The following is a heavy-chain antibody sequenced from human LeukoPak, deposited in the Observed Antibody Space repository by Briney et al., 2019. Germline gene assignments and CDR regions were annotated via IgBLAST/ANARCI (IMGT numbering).Heavy chain of an antibody. Sequence: PGGSLRLSCAASGLTFSSYAMSWVRQAPGKGLEWVSAISGSGGSTYYADSVKGRFTISRDNSKNTLYLQMNSLRAEDTAVYYCAKCQYGYYYDSSGSHPDYWGQGTLVTVSS. CDR1: GLTFSSYA. CDR3: AKCQYGYYYDSSGSHPDY. D-gene: IGHD3-22*01. CDR2: ISGSGGST. V-gene: IGHV3-23*01. J-gene: IGHJ4*02.